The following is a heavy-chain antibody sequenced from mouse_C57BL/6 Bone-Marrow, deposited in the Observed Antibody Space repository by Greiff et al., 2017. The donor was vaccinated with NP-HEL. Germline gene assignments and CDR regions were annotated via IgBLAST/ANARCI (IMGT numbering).Heavy chain of an antibody. CDR3: TRKKAYPYHFDY. Sequence: QVQLQQSGAELVRPGASVTLSCKASGYTFTDYELHWVKQTPVHGLEWIGAIDPETGGTAYNQKFKGKAILTADKSSSTAYMELRSLTSEDSAVYCCTRKKAYPYHFDYWGQGTTLTVSS. CDR1: GYTFTDYE. J-gene: IGHJ2*01. V-gene: IGHV1-15*01. CDR2: IDPETGGT. D-gene: IGHD2-10*01.